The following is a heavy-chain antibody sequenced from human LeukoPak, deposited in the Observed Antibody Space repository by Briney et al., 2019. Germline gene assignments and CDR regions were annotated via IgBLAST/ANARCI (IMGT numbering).Heavy chain of an antibody. J-gene: IGHJ3*02. CDR1: GFTVSSNY. CDR2: IYSGGST. D-gene: IGHD3-22*01. V-gene: IGHV3-66*01. Sequence: GGSLRLSCAASGFTVSSNYMSWVRQAPGKGLEWVSVIYSGGSTYYADSVKGRFTISRDNSKNTLYLQMNSLRAEDTAVYYCARAYDSQPFDAFDIWGQGTMVTVSS. CDR3: ARAYDSQPFDAFDI.